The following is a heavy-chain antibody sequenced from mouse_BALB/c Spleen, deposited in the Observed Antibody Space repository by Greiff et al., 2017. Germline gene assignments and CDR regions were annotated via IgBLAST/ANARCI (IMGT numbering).Heavy chain of an antibody. V-gene: IGHV14-3*02. J-gene: IGHJ3*01. CDR1: GFNIKDTY. D-gene: IGHD1-1*01. CDR2: IDPANGNT. Sequence: EVQLQQSGAELVKPGASVKLSCTASGFNIKDTYMHWVKQRPEQGLEWIGRIDPANGNTKYDPKFQGKATITADTSSNTAYLQLSSLTSEDTAVYYCARSPYYYGSSHLAYWGQGTLVTVSA. CDR3: ARSPYYYGSSHLAY.